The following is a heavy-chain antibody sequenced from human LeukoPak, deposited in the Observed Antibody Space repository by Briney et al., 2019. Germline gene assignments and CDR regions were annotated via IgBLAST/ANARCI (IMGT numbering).Heavy chain of an antibody. CDR3: ARVPPRAVAVDSYFDY. V-gene: IGHV3-30*02. J-gene: IGHJ4*02. Sequence: GGSLRLSCAASGFTFSSYGMHWVRQAPGKGLEWVAFIRYDGNNIYYVDSVKGRFTISRDNSKNTLYLQMNSLRAEDTAVYYCARVPPRAVAVDSYFDYWGQGTLVTVSS. CDR2: IRYDGNNI. CDR1: GFTFSSYG. D-gene: IGHD6-19*01.